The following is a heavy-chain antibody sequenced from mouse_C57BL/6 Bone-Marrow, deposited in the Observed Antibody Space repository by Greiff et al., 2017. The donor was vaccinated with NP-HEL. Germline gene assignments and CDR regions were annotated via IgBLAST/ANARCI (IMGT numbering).Heavy chain of an antibody. CDR2: ISSGGSYT. CDR1: GFTFSSYG. Sequence: EVKLVESGGDLVKPGGSLKLSCAASGFTFSSYGMSWVRQTPDKRLEWVATISSGGSYTYYPDSVKGRFTISRDNAKNTLYLQMSSLKSEDTAMYYCARGTTVGGQGTLVTVSA. CDR3: ARGTTV. V-gene: IGHV5-6*01. J-gene: IGHJ3*01. D-gene: IGHD1-1*01.